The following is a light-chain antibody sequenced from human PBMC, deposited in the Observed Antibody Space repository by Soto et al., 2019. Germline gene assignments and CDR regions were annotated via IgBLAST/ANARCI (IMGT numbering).Light chain of an antibody. Sequence: DIQMTQSPATSSASVEDRVTITCRASQSISSWLPWYQQKPGKAPKLLIYDASSLESGVPSRFSGSGSGTEFTLTISSLQPDDFAPYYCQQYNSLLTCCGGTKVDIK. J-gene: IGKJ4*01. CDR2: DAS. CDR1: QSISSW. CDR3: QQYNSLLT. V-gene: IGKV1-5*01.